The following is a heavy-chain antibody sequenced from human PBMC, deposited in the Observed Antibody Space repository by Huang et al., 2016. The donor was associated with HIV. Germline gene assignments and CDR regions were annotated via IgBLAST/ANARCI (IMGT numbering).Heavy chain of an antibody. J-gene: IGHJ4*02. CDR3: ARQDTSGWYADPYYFDY. CDR2: IYYSGSP. D-gene: IGHD6-19*01. Sequence: QLQLQASGPGLVKPSETLSLTCTVSGGSISTSGYYVGWIRQPPGKGLEWIGSIYYSGSPSYNPSLKSRVTISVDTSKRQFSLKLRSVTAADTAVYYCARQDTSGWYADPYYFDYWGQGTLVTVSS. V-gene: IGHV4-39*01. CDR1: GGSISTSGYY.